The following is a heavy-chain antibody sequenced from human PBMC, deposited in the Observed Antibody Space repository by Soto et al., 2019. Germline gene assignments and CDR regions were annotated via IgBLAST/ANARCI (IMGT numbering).Heavy chain of an antibody. CDR1: GYSFTSYW. Sequence: GESLKISCKGSGYSFTSYWIGWVRQMPGKGLEWMGIIYPGDSDTRYSPSFQGQVTISADRSISTAYLQWSSLKASDTAMYYCARAKPNSYYYDSSGYYFPYYFDYWGQGTLVTVSS. V-gene: IGHV5-51*01. D-gene: IGHD3-22*01. CDR3: ARAKPNSYYYDSSGYYFPYYFDY. J-gene: IGHJ4*02. CDR2: IYPGDSDT.